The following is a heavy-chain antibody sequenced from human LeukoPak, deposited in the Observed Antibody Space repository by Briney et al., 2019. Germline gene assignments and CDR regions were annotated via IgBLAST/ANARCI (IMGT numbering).Heavy chain of an antibody. V-gene: IGHV3-30*04. CDR1: GFTFSSYA. Sequence: TGGSLRLSCAASGFTFSSYAMHWVRQAPGKGLEWVAVISYDGSNKYYADSVKGRFTISRDNSKNTLYLQMNSLRAEDTAVYYCARDGVRIVGATGDWFDPWGQGTLVTVSS. J-gene: IGHJ5*02. CDR3: ARDGVRIVGATGDWFDP. CDR2: ISYDGSNK. D-gene: IGHD1-26*01.